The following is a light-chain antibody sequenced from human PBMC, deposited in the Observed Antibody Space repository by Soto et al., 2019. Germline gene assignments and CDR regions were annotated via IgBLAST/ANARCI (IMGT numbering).Light chain of an antibody. J-gene: IGLJ1*01. CDR3: QSYDTSLSGSYV. CDR2: GNT. CDR1: RSNIGAGND. Sequence: VLTQPPSVSGAPGQRVTISCTGSRSNIGAGNDVRWYQQLPGTAPKLLIHGNTNRPSGVPDRFSGSKSGTSASLAITGLQAEDEADYYCQSYDTSLSGSYVFGTGTKVTVL. V-gene: IGLV1-40*01.